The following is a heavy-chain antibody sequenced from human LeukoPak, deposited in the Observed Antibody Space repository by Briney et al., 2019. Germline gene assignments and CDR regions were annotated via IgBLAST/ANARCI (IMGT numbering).Heavy chain of an antibody. V-gene: IGHV3-74*01. J-gene: IGHJ4*02. Sequence: GGSLRLSCEASGFTFSDYSMNWVRQVPGKGLVWVSRINSDGSSTSYADSVKGRFTISRDNAKNTLYLQMNSLRAEDTAVYYCARDDSSGYYYSFDYWGQGTLVTVSS. CDR1: GFTFSDYS. D-gene: IGHD3-22*01. CDR2: INSDGSST. CDR3: ARDDSSGYYYSFDY.